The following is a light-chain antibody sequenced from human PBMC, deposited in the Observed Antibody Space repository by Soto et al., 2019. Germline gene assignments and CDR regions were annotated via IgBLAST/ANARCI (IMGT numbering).Light chain of an antibody. J-gene: IGKJ1*01. CDR1: QTIHSF. CDR2: DDS. Sequence: DIQMTQSPSTLSASVGDRVTITCRASQTIHSFLAWYQQKAGKAPKLLIYDDSNLESGVPSRFRGSGSGTEFTLTVSSRQPDDFATFYCQQFHSFPWTFGQGTKVEI. CDR3: QQFHSFPWT. V-gene: IGKV1-5*01.